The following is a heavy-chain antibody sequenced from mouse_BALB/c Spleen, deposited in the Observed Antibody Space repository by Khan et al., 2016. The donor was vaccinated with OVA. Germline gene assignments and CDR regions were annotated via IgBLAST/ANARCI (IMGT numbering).Heavy chain of an antibody. J-gene: IGHJ3*01. D-gene: IGHD2-14*01. CDR1: GYTFTTYT. V-gene: IGHV1-4*01. CDR2: INPSNGYT. CDR3: AREGAYYRSDSWFSY. Sequence: QIQLVQSGAELARPGASVKMSCKASGYTFTTYTMHWVQQRPGQGLEWIGYINPSNGYTNYNQKFKDKSTLTADKSSSTAYMQLSSLTSDYSAVYYCAREGAYYRSDSWFSYWGQGTLVTVSA.